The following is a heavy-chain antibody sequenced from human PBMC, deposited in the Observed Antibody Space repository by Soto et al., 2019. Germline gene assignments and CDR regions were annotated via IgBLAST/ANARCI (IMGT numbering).Heavy chain of an antibody. CDR3: AKGGSHWLDY. J-gene: IGHJ4*02. D-gene: IGHD1-1*01. CDR1: GISVTSDTSY. CDR2: ISYSGDT. V-gene: IGHV4-61*01. Sequence: PSETLSLTCTVSGISVTSDTSYWSWMRQPPGKGLEWIGYISYSGDTKYNTSLQSRVTISSDTSKNQFSLKLYSVTTADTAVYYCAKGGSHWLDYWGQGTLVTVSS.